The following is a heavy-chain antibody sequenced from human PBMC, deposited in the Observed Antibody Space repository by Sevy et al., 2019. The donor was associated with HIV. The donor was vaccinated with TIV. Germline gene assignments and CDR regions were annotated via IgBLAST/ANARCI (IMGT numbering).Heavy chain of an antibody. V-gene: IGHV1-2*06. J-gene: IGHJ5*02. Sequence: ASVKVSCKASGYTFTGYYMHWVRQAPGQGLEWMGRINPNSGGTNYAQKFQGRVTMTRDTSISTAYMELSRLRSYDTAVYYCAKEYSSSLGENWFDPWGQGTLVTVSS. CDR3: AKEYSSSLGENWFDP. D-gene: IGHD6-6*01. CDR2: INPNSGGT. CDR1: GYTFTGYY.